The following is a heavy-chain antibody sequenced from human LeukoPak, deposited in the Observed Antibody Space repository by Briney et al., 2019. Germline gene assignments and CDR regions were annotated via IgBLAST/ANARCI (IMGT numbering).Heavy chain of an antibody. CDR1: GYSISSGYY. D-gene: IGHD6-13*01. J-gene: IGHJ4*02. V-gene: IGHV4-38-2*02. Sequence: TSETLSLTCTVSGYSISSGYYWAWIRQPPGKGLEWIGSIFHTGSTYHNPSLKSRVTISVDTSKNQFSLKLNSVTAADTAVYYCARDHSSSSEDYWGQGTLVTVSS. CDR3: ARDHSSSSEDY. CDR2: IFHTGST.